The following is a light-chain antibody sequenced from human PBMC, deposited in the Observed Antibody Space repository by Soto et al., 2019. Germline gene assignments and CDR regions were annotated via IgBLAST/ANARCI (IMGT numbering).Light chain of an antibody. CDR2: EVS. J-gene: IGLJ1*01. V-gene: IGLV2-14*01. CDR3: SSYTSSSTYV. Sequence: QSALTQPASVSGSPGQSITISCTGTSSDVGGYNYVSWYQHHPGKAPKLTIYEVSNRPSGVSNRFSGSKSVNTASLTISGLQAEDEADYYCSSYTSSSTYVFGTGTKLTVL. CDR1: SSDVGGYNY.